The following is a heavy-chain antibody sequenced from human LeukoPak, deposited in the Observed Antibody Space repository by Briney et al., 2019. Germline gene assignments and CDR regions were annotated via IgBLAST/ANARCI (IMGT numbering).Heavy chain of an antibody. D-gene: IGHD6-6*01. CDR2: IIPTFGTA. CDR3: AGWTGQLVFDY. V-gene: IGHV1-69*05. CDR1: GGTFSSYA. J-gene: IGHJ4*02. Sequence: SVKVSCKASGGTFSSYAISWVRQAPGQGLEWMGGIIPTFGTANYAQKFQGRVTITTDESTSTAYMELSSLRSEDTAVYYCAGWTGQLVFDYWGQGTLVTVSS.